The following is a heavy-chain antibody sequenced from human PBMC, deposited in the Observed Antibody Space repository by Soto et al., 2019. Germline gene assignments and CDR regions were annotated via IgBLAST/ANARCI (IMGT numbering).Heavy chain of an antibody. CDR1: GGSISSSNW. CDR3: ARIREAPGYYYGMDV. J-gene: IGHJ6*02. Sequence: SETLSLTCAVSGGSISSSNWWSWVRQPPGKGLEWIGEIYHSGSTNYNPSLKSRVTISVDKSKNQFSLKLSSVTAADTAVYYCARIREAPGYYYGMDVWGQGTKVTVSS. CDR2: IYHSGST. V-gene: IGHV4-4*02.